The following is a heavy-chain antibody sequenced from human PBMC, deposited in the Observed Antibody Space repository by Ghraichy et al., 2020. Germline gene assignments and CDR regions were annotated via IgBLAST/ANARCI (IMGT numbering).Heavy chain of an antibody. CDR3: ARGSLIGFVVVPAANRGYYGMDV. D-gene: IGHD2-2*01. J-gene: IGHJ6*02. CDR1: GGSFSGYY. Sequence: SETLSLTCAVYGGSFSGYYWSWIRQPPGKGLEWIGEINHSGSTNYNPSLKSRVTISVDTSKNQFSLKLSSVTAADTAVYYCARGSLIGFVVVPAANRGYYGMDVWGQGTTVTVSS. V-gene: IGHV4-34*01. CDR2: INHSGST.